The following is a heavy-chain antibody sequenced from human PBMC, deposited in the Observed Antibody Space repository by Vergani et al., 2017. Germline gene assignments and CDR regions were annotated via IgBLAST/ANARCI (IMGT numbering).Heavy chain of an antibody. CDR3: ARGVAGTARGYYYGMDV. V-gene: IGHV3-30*03. CDR1: GFTFSSYG. CDR2: ISYDGSNK. D-gene: IGHD6-19*01. Sequence: QVQLVESGGGVVQPGRSLRLSCAASGFTFSSYGMHWVRQAPGKGLEWVAVISYDGSNKYYADSVKGRFTISRDNSKNTLYLQMNSLRADDTAVYYCARGVAGTARGYYYGMDVWGQGTTVTVSS. J-gene: IGHJ6*02.